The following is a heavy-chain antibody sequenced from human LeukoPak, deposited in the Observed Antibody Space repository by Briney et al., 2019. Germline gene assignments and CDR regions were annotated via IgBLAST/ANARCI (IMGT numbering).Heavy chain of an antibody. CDR1: GYTFTNYG. D-gene: IGHD6-19*01. Sequence: GASVKVSCKASGYTFTNYGITWVRQAPGQGLEWMGWITTYNGNTNYVQNLQGRVTMTTDTSTSTAYMELRSLRSDDTAVYYCARNSHGYSSAWLQFNFDYWGQGTLVTVSS. CDR2: ITTYNGNT. CDR3: ARNSHGYSSAWLQFNFDY. V-gene: IGHV1-18*01. J-gene: IGHJ4*02.